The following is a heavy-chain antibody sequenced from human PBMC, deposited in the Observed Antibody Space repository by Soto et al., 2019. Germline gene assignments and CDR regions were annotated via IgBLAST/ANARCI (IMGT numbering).Heavy chain of an antibody. J-gene: IGHJ6*02. CDR2: IYWDDDK. V-gene: IGHV2-5*02. CDR1: GFSLTTSGVG. Sequence: QITLKESGPTLVKPTQTLTLTCTFSGFSLTTSGVGVGWIRQPPGKALEWLALIYWDDDKRYRPSLKSRLTIPKDTATNQAVLTTPNMDPVDTATYYSAHTGVTPPTWMDVWGQGTTVTVSS. CDR3: AHTGVTPPTWMDV. D-gene: IGHD3-3*01.